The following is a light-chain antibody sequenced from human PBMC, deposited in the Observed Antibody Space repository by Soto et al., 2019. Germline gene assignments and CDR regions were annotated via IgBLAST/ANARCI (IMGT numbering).Light chain of an antibody. CDR1: SSDIGGYKH. CDR3: SSYTSSNTFYV. CDR2: EVS. V-gene: IGLV2-14*01. Sequence: QSALTQPASVSGSPGQSITISCTGTSSDIGGYKHVSWYQQHPGKAPKLMIYEVSNRPSGVSNRFSGSKSGNTASLTISGLQAEDEADYYCSSYTSSNTFYVFGPGTKLTVL. J-gene: IGLJ1*01.